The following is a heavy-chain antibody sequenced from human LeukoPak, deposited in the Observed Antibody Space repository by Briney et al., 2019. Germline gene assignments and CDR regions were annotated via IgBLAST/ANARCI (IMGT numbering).Heavy chain of an antibody. V-gene: IGHV1-18*01. CDR2: ISAYNGNT. Sequence: ASVRVSCKASGYTFTSYGISWVRQAPGQGLEWMGWISAYNGNTNYAQKLQGRVTMTTDTSTSTAYMELRSLRSDDTAVYYCARVGRDYYYDSSGYPSDYYMDVWGKGTTVTVSS. CDR1: GYTFTSYG. J-gene: IGHJ6*03. D-gene: IGHD3-22*01. CDR3: ARVGRDYYYDSSGYPSDYYMDV.